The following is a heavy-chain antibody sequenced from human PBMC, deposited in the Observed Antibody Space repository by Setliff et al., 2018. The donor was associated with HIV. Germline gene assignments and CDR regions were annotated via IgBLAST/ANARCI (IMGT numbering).Heavy chain of an antibody. Sequence: SETLSLTCTLAGGFVSRSNYVWGWVRQSPKKGLEWIGSIYYSGTTYYNPALKSRVSISIDTPKNQFSLKLTSMTAADTAVYYCVRTGSSTSWGIYYDYYMDIWGKGSTVTVSS. V-gene: IGHV4-39*01. D-gene: IGHD3-10*01. CDR2: IYYSGTT. CDR3: VRTGSSTSWGIYYDYYMDI. CDR1: GGFVSRSNYV. J-gene: IGHJ6*03.